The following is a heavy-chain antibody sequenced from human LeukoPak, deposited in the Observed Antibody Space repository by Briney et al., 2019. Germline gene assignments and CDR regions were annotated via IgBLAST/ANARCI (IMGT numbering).Heavy chain of an antibody. D-gene: IGHD5-24*01. Sequence: PGGSLRLSCAASGFTFSSYAMHWVRQAPGKGLEWVAVISYDGSNKYYADSVKGRFTISRDNSKNTLYLQMNSLRSEDTAVYYCARDIDVEMAHKMDYWGQGTLVTVSS. CDR1: GFTFSSYA. J-gene: IGHJ4*02. CDR2: ISYDGSNK. V-gene: IGHV3-30-3*01. CDR3: ARDIDVEMAHKMDY.